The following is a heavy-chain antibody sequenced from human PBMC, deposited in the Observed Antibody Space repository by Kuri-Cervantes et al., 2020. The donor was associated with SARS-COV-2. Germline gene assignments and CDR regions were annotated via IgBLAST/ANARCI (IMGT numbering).Heavy chain of an antibody. V-gene: IGHV1-18*01. CDR1: GYTFTSYG. J-gene: IGHJ6*03. CDR3: ARDIVGAPYYYYYYMDV. CDR2: ISAYNGNT. D-gene: IGHD1-26*01. Sequence: ASVKVSCKASGYTFTSYGISWVRQAPGQGLEWMGWISAYNGNTNYAQKLQGRVTMTTETSTSTAYMELRSLRSDDTAVYYCARDIVGAPYYYYYYMDVWGKGTTVTVSS.